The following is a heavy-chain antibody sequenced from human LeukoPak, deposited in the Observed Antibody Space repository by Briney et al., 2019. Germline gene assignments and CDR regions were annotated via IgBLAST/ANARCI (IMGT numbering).Heavy chain of an antibody. V-gene: IGHV6-1*01. Sequence: SQTLSLTCAISGESVSSNSAAWNWIRQSPSRGLEWLGRTYYRSKWYNDYAVSVKGRIAINPDTSKNQFSLQLNSVTPEKTVVCYCARAKGRSPLFDYWGQGTLVTVSS. CDR3: ARAKGRSPLFDY. D-gene: IGHD6-13*01. CDR1: GESVSSNSAA. CDR2: TYYRSKWYN. J-gene: IGHJ4*02.